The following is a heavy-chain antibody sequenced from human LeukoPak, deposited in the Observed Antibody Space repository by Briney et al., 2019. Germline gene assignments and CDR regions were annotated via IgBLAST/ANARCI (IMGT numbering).Heavy chain of an antibody. CDR1: GFIFSDYY. CDR2: ISSSGATI. CDR3: ARCPDYDISRGFVYFDY. J-gene: IGHJ4*02. D-gene: IGHD3-9*01. V-gene: IGHV3-11*01. Sequence: GGSLRLSCAASGFIFSDYYMSWIRQAPGKGVEWVSYISSSGATIYYADSVKGRFTISRDNAKNSLYLQMNNLRADDTAVYYSARCPDYDISRGFVYFDYWGQGTLVTVSS.